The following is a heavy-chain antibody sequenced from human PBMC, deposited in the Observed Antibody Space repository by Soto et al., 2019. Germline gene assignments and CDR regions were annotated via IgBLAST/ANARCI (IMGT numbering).Heavy chain of an antibody. CDR2: IYSSGST. Sequence: SETLSLTCTVSGGSITNYYWSWIRQPPGKGLEWIGYIYSSGSTNYNPSLKSRVTISADTSKNQVSLKLTSVTAADTAVYYCARDHPHSYGIYYFDYWGQRTLVTVSS. V-gene: IGHV4-59*01. D-gene: IGHD5-18*01. CDR1: GGSITNYY. J-gene: IGHJ4*02. CDR3: ARDHPHSYGIYYFDY.